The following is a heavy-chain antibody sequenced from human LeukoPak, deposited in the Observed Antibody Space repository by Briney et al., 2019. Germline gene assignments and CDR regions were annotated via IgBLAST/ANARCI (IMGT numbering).Heavy chain of an antibody. CDR3: ARAVTYFYGSVTYDWFDP. V-gene: IGHV3-74*01. D-gene: IGHD3-10*01. CDR1: EFSVGSNY. CDR2: IKSDGST. J-gene: IGHJ5*02. Sequence: GGSLRLSFAASEFSVGSNYMTWVRQAPGKGLEWVSRIKSDGSTIYADSVKGRFTISRDNAKNTLYLQMNSLRAEDTAIYYCARAVTYFYGSVTYDWFDPWGQGTLVTVSS.